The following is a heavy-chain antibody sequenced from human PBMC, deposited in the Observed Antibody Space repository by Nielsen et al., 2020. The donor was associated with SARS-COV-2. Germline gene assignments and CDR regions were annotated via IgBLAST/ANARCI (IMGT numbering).Heavy chain of an antibody. J-gene: IGHJ4*02. CDR1: GFTFDDYA. CDR2: ISWNSGSI. D-gene: IGHD1-14*01. CDR3: ARGRRVGTTLFEY. Sequence: LRLSCAASGFTFDDYAMHWVRQAPGKGLEWVSGISWNSGSIAYADSVKGRFTISRDNAKNSLHLQMNSLRAEDTAFYYCARGRRVGTTLFEYWGQGTLVTVSS. V-gene: IGHV3-9*01.